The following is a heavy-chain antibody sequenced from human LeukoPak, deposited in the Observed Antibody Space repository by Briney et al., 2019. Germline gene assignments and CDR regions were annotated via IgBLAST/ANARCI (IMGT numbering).Heavy chain of an antibody. Sequence: GGSLRLSCAASGFTFSSYGMHWVRQAPGKGLEWVAFIRYDGSNKYYADSVKGRFTISRDNSKNTLYLQMNSLRAEDTAVYYCARHGWFGELYDDYWGQGTLVTVSS. V-gene: IGHV3-30*02. CDR2: IRYDGSNK. CDR1: GFTFSSYG. D-gene: IGHD3-10*01. J-gene: IGHJ4*02. CDR3: ARHGWFGELYDDY.